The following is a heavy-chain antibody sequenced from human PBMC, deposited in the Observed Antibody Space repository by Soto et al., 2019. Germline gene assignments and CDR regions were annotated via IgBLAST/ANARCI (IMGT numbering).Heavy chain of an antibody. D-gene: IGHD3-10*01. CDR2: IYSGGST. J-gene: IGHJ6*02. V-gene: IGHV3-53*01. CDR3: ARDHWVVRGVHDYYYGMDV. CDR1: GFTVSSNY. Sequence: GGSLRLSCAASGFTVSSNYMSWVRQAPGKGLEWVSVIYSGGSTYYADSVKGRFTISRDNSKNTLYLQMNSLRAEDTAVYYCARDHWVVRGVHDYYYGMDVWGQGTTVTVS.